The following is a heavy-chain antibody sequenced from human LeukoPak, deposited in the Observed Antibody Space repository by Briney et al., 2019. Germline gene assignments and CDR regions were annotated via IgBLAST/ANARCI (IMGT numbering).Heavy chain of an antibody. CDR2: ISSTSKTT. J-gene: IGHJ3*02. CDR3: VRDGFLPDALDI. D-gene: IGHD3-3*01. CDR1: GFNFNIYT. V-gene: IGHV3-48*01. Sequence: GGSLRPSCAASGFNFNIYTFNWVRQAPGKGLEWLSYISSTSKTTYYADSVKGRFTISRDNVKNLLFLEMSSLRVDDTAVYYCVRDGFLPDALDIWGQGTVVTVS.